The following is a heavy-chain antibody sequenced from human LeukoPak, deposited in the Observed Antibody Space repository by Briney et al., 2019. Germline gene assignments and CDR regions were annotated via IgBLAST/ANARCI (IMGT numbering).Heavy chain of an antibody. V-gene: IGHV1-2*02. J-gene: IGHJ4*02. Sequence: ASVKVSSEASGYTFTAYYMQCVSQTPEERLEWMVWINANSGCSVYAQKFQGRVTMTRDKSINTAYMDLNRLRPDDTAVYYCVRSPTSGTYYNRPYYFDYWGQGTLVTVSS. CDR1: GYTFTAYY. D-gene: IGHD3-10*01. CDR2: INANSGCS. CDR3: VRSPTSGTYYNRPYYFDY.